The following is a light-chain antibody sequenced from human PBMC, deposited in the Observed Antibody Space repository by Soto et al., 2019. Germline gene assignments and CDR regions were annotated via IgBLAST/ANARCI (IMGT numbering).Light chain of an antibody. J-gene: IGLJ1*01. CDR3: SSYTSRSTLV. Sequence: QSVVTQPASVSGSPGHSMTISCTGPSSDVGGYNYVSWYQQHPGKAPKLMIYDVSNRPSGVSNRFSGSKSGNTASLTISGLQAEDEADYYCSSYTSRSTLVFGTGTTVT. CDR1: SSDVGGYNY. V-gene: IGLV2-14*01. CDR2: DVS.